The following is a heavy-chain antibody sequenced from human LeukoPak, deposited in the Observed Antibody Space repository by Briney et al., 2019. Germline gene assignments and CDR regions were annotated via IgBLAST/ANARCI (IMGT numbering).Heavy chain of an antibody. CDR1: GFTFSSYA. J-gene: IGHJ4*02. Sequence: GGSLRLSCAASGFTFSSYAMHWVRQAPGKGLEWVAVISYDGSNKYYADSVKGRFTISRDNSKNTLYLQMNSLRAEDTAVYYCATVRGCGGDCYYSDYWGQGTLVTVSS. CDR2: ISYDGSNK. CDR3: ATVRGCGGDCYYSDY. D-gene: IGHD2-21*02. V-gene: IGHV3-30*04.